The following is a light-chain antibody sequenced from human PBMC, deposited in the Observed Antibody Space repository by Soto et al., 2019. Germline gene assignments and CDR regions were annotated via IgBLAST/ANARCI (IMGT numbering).Light chain of an antibody. CDR2: GNN. CDR3: QSYDSSLSGRV. CDR1: SSNIGEDYD. V-gene: IGLV1-40*01. J-gene: IGLJ3*02. Sequence: QSVLTQPPSVSAAPGQRVTISCTGSSSNIGEDYDVHWYQQLPGTAPKLLFYGNNKRPSGLPDRFSGSKSGTSASLAITGLQAEDEADYYCQSYDSSLSGRVFGGGTKLTVL.